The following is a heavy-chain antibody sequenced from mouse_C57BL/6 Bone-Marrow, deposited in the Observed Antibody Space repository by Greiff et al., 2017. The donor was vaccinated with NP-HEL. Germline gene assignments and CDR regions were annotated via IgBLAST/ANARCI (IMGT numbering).Heavy chain of an antibody. Sequence: EVKLMESGGGLVQPGGSMKLSCVASGFTFSNYWMNWVRQSPEKGLEWVAQIRLKSDNYATHYAESVKGRFTISRDDSKSSVYLQMNNLRAEDTGIYYCTTGTIRYFDVWGTGTTVTVSS. CDR1: GFTFSNYW. V-gene: IGHV6-3*01. D-gene: IGHD4-1*01. J-gene: IGHJ1*03. CDR3: TTGTIRYFDV. CDR2: IRLKSDNYAT.